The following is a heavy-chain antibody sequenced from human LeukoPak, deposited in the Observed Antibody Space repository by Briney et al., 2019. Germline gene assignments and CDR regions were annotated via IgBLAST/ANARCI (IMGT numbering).Heavy chain of an antibody. CDR2: IYPGDSHT. J-gene: IGHJ5*02. D-gene: IGHD3-10*01. CDR3: ARRGDNWFDP. Sequence: GESLKISCKASGYTFTTYWIAWVRQMPGKGLEWMGIIYPGDSHTVYGPSFQGQVTMSADYSITTAYLQWSSLKASDTAMYHCARRGDNWFDPWGQGTLVTVSS. V-gene: IGHV5-51*01. CDR1: GYTFTTYW.